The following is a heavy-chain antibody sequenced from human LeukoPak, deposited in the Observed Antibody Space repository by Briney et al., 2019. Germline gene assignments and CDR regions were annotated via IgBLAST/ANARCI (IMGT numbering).Heavy chain of an antibody. D-gene: IGHD2-2*01. CDR1: GFTFSSYA. J-gene: IGHJ6*03. CDR3: AKGVVREYYYHYMDV. Sequence: PGGSLRLSCAASGFTFSSYAMSWVRQAPGKGLEWVSAISGSGGSTYYADSVKGRFTISRDNSKNTLYLQMNSLRAEDTAVYYCAKGVVREYYYHYMDVWGKGTTVTVSS. V-gene: IGHV3-23*01. CDR2: ISGSGGST.